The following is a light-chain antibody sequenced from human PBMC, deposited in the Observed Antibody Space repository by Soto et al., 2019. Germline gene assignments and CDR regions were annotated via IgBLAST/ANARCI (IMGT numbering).Light chain of an antibody. CDR2: DAS. CDR1: QSISRW. J-gene: IGKJ3*01. Sequence: DIQMTQSPSTLSASVGDRVTITCRASQSISRWLGWYQQKPGKAPKLLIYDASSLESGVPSRFSGSGSGTEFTLIISSLQPDYFATYYCQQYNSYSTFGPGTKVDIK. V-gene: IGKV1-5*01. CDR3: QQYNSYST.